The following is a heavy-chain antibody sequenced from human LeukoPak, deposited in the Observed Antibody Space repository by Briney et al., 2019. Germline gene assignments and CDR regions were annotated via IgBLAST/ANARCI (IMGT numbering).Heavy chain of an antibody. CDR2: ISRAGDRT. J-gene: IGHJ3*01. Sequence: GGSLRLSCVGSGFIFSSYDMGWVRQAPGKGLEWVSSISRAGDRTYYEDSVKGRFTFSRDNSRNTMYLQMNSLRAEYTAVYYCARGESFAFDVWGQGTVVTVSS. CDR3: ARGESFAFDV. CDR1: GFIFSSYD. V-gene: IGHV3-23*01.